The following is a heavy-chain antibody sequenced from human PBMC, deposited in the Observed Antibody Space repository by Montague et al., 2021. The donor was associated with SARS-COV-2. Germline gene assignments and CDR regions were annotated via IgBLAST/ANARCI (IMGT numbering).Heavy chain of an antibody. J-gene: IGHJ4*02. V-gene: IGHV4-34*01. CDR1: GDSFSGYY. CDR2: INHSGST. D-gene: IGHD1-14*01. Sequence: SETLSLTCTVSGDSFSGYYWSWIRQPPGKGLEWIGEINHSGSTNXNPSLKGRVTISVDTSKNQFSLNLSSVTAADTAVYYCARGLITGNDFDYWGQGALVTVSS. CDR3: ARGLITGNDFDY.